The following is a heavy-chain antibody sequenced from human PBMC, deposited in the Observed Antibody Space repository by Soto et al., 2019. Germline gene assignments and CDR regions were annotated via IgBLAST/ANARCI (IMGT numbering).Heavy chain of an antibody. CDR1: GFTFITYG. V-gene: IGHV3-33*01. CDR3: ARERGMSMDV. CDR2: IWYDGSNK. J-gene: IGHJ6*03. Sequence: VQLVESGGGVVQPGRSRRLSCAASGFTFITYGMHWVRQAPGKGLEWVAVIWYDGSNKYYADSVKGRFTISRDNSKNTLYLQMNSLRAEDTAVYYCARERGMSMDVWGKGTTVTVSS. D-gene: IGHD3-16*01.